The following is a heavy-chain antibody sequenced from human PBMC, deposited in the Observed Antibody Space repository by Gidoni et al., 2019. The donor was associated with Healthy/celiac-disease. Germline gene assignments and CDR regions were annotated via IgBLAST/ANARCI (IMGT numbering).Heavy chain of an antibody. CDR1: GGSFSGYY. Sequence: QVQLQQWGAGLLKHSETLSLTCDVYGGSFSGYYCSWISQPPGKVLEWTREINHSGSTNSNPALKSLVTISVDTSKNQFSLTLSSVPAADTAVYYCARASGGYYFDYWGQGTLVTVSS. CDR2: INHSGST. D-gene: IGHD1-1*01. CDR3: ARASGGYYFDY. V-gene: IGHV4-34*01. J-gene: IGHJ4*02.